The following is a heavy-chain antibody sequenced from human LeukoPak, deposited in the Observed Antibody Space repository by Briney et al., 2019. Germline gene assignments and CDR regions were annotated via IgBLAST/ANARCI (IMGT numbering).Heavy chain of an antibody. CDR2: IYTSGST. V-gene: IGHV4-4*07. J-gene: IGHJ6*03. CDR3: AREEGYSCGIYYYYYYMDV. Sequence: SETLSLTCTVSGGSISSYYWSWIRQPAGKGLEWIGRIYTSGSTNYNPSLKSRVTMSVDTSKNQFSLKLSSVTAADTAVYYCAREEGYSCGIYYYYYYMDVWGKGTTVTVSS. CDR1: GGSISSYY. D-gene: IGHD5-18*01.